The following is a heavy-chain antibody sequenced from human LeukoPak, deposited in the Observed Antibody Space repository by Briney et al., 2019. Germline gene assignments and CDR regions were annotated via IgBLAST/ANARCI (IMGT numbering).Heavy chain of an antibody. CDR1: GGSISSYY. Sequence: SETLSLTCTVSGGSISSYYWSWIRQPPGKGLEWIGYIYYSGSTNYNPSLKSRVTISVDTSKNQFSLKLSSVTAADTAVYYCARHRYYCESGVDYWGQGTLVTVSS. V-gene: IGHV4-59*08. CDR3: ARHRYYCESGVDY. D-gene: IGHD3-22*01. J-gene: IGHJ4*02. CDR2: IYYSGST.